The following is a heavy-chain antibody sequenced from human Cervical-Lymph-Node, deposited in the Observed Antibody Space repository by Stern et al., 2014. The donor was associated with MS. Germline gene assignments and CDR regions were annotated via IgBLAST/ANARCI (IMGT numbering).Heavy chain of an antibody. Sequence: QVQLMQSGAEVKKPGASVKVSCKVSGYTLSEISMHWVRQAPGKGLEWMGGFDPEHGETRYAQKFQGRVTRAEDRSTDTAYMELSSLRSEYTAVYYCATHRGRVTYYYGMDVWGQGTTVTVSS. CDR1: GYTLSEIS. V-gene: IGHV1-24*01. J-gene: IGHJ6*02. CDR3: ATHRGRVTYYYGMDV. CDR2: FDPEHGET. D-gene: IGHD2-21*02.